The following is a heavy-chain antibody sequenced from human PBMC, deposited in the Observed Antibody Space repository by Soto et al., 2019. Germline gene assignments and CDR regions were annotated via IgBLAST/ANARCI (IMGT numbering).Heavy chain of an antibody. CDR3: ARVEKRDFWSGYINWFDP. D-gene: IGHD3-3*01. Sequence: QVQLVQSGAEVKKPGSSVKVSCKASGGTFSSYAISWVRQATGQGLEWMGGIIPIFGTANYAQKFQGRVTITADESTSTAYMELSSLRSEDTAVYYCARVEKRDFWSGYINWFDPWGQGTLVTVSS. V-gene: IGHV1-69*01. J-gene: IGHJ5*02. CDR2: IIPIFGTA. CDR1: GGTFSSYA.